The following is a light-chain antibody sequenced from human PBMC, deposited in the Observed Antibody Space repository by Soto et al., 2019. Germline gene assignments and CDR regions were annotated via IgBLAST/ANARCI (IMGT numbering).Light chain of an antibody. CDR2: WAS. J-gene: IGKJ2*01. CDR3: QQYYTTPPYT. CDR1: QSILFTSNNKNY. V-gene: IGKV4-1*01. Sequence: DIVMTQSPDSLAVSLGERGAINCKSSQSILFTSNNKNYLAWYQQKPGQPPKLLIYWASTRESGVPDRFSGSGSGTDFTLTISSLQAEDVAVYYCQQYYTTPPYTFGQGTKVEIK.